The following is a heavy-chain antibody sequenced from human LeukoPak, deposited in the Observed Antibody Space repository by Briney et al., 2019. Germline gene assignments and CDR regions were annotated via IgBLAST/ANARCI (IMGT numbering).Heavy chain of an antibody. D-gene: IGHD2-21*01. Sequence: GGSLRLSCAASGFTFTTYWMAWVRQAPGKGLEWVANIRRDGSVIHYVDSVKDRFNISRDNAKNSVYLQMNSLRAEDTALYYCVRDLSPAYGGHYYDAFDFWGQGTMVTVSS. J-gene: IGHJ3*01. CDR1: GFTFTTYW. CDR2: IRRDGSVI. V-gene: IGHV3-7*01. CDR3: VRDLSPAYGGHYYDAFDF.